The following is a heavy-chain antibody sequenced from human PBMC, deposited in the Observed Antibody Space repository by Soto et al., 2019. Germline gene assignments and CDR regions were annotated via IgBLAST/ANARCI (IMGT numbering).Heavy chain of an antibody. D-gene: IGHD6-13*01. CDR1: GYTFTSYY. V-gene: IGHV1-46*01. CDR3: ARDSSWKRVRNWFDP. J-gene: IGHJ5*02. CDR2: INPSGGST. Sequence: QVQLVQSGAEVKKPGASVKVSCKASGYTFTSYYMHWVRQAPGQGLEWMGIINPSGGSTSYAQKLQGRVTMTRDTSTSTVYMELSSLRSEDTAVYYCARDSSWKRVRNWFDPWGQGTLVTVSS.